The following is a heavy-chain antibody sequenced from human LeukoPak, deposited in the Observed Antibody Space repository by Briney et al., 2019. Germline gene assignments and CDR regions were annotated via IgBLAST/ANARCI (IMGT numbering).Heavy chain of an antibody. V-gene: IGHV3-7*01. CDR3: ARFSSGYYDSSGYPRPYYFGY. CDR1: GFTFSSYW. Sequence: GGSLRLSCAASGFTFSSYWMSWVRQAPGKGLEWVANIKQDGSEKYYVDSAKGRFTISRDNAKNSLYLQMNSLRAEDTAVYYCARFSSGYYDSSGYPRPYYFGYWGQGTLVTVSS. CDR2: IKQDGSEK. D-gene: IGHD3-22*01. J-gene: IGHJ4*02.